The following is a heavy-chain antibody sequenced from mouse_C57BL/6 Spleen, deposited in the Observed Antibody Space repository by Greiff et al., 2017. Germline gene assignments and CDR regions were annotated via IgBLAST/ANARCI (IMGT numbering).Heavy chain of an antibody. V-gene: IGHV1-52*01. D-gene: IGHD3-3*01. CDR3: ARKEGLSVGYFDV. J-gene: IGHJ1*03. CDR1: GYTFTSYW. CDR2: IDPSDSET. Sequence: QVQLQQPGAELVRPGSSVKLSCKASGYTFTSYWMHWVKQRPIQGLEWIGNIDPSDSETHYNQKFKDKATLTVDKSSSTAYMQLSSLTSEDSAVYYCARKEGLSVGYFDVWGTGTTVTVSS.